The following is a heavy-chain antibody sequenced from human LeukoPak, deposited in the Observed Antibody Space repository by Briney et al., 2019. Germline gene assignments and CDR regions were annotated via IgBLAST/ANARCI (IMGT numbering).Heavy chain of an antibody. CDR1: GYTFTSYA. V-gene: IGHV1-69*13. Sequence: SVKVSCKASGYTFTSYAISWVRQAPGQGLEWMGGIIPIFGTANYAQKFQGRVTITADESTSTAYMELSSLRSEDTAVYYCAGTTGSYVNWFDPWGQGTLVTVSS. CDR2: IIPIFGTA. J-gene: IGHJ5*02. D-gene: IGHD3-10*01. CDR3: AGTTGSYVNWFDP.